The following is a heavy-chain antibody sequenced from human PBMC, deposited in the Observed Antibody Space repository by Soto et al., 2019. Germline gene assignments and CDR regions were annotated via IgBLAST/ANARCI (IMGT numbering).Heavy chain of an antibody. CDR3: ARDCEVEMATQTLDY. CDR1: GYTFTSYY. CDR2: TNPSGGST. Sequence: WASVKVSCKASGYTFTSYYMHWVRQAPGQGLEWMGITNPSGGSTSYAQKFQGRVTMTRDTSTSTVYMELSSLRSEDTAVYYCARDCEVEMATQTLDYWGQGTLVTVSS. V-gene: IGHV1-46*01. D-gene: IGHD5-12*01. J-gene: IGHJ4*02.